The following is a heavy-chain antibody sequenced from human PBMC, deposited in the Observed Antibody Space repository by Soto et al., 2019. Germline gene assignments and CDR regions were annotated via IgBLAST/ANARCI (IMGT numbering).Heavy chain of an antibody. CDR3: ARERFCSSTACYRDAFDV. Sequence: QVQLVQSGAEVRKPGSSVRVSCKASGGPARSYTLTWVRQAPGQGLEWMGRIIPLLGVPDYAQKFQGRLTIVADTSTNTAYMDLSSLTSDDTALYYCARERFCSSTACYRDAFDVWGQATQVTVSS. V-gene: IGHV1-69*04. D-gene: IGHD2-2*01. CDR1: GGPARSYT. CDR2: IIPLLGVP. J-gene: IGHJ3*01.